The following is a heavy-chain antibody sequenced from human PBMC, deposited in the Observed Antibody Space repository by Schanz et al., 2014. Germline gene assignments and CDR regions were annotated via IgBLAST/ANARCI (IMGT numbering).Heavy chain of an antibody. D-gene: IGHD7-27*01. J-gene: IGHJ4*02. Sequence: EVELVESGGGLVKPGGSLRLSCVVSGFTFTNAWMSWVRQAPGKGLEWVANIKQDGSEKYYVDSVKGRFTISRDNAKNSLYLQMNSLRPEDTAVYYCAKYGGELGVSFEYWGQGTLVTVSS. V-gene: IGHV3-7*01. CDR2: IKQDGSEK. CDR1: GFTFTNAW. CDR3: AKYGGELGVSFEY.